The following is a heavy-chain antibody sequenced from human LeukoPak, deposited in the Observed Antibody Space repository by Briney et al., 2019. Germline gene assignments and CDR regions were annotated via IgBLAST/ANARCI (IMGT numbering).Heavy chain of an antibody. J-gene: IGHJ4*02. D-gene: IGHD5-18*01. CDR3: ASYTAMDLPFDY. CDR2: ISSSSSYI. V-gene: IGHV3-21*01. CDR1: GFTFSSYS. Sequence: GGSLRLSCAASGFTFSSYSMNWVRQAPGKGLEWVSSISSSSSYIYYADSVKGRFTISRDNAKNSLYLQMNSLRAEDTAVYYCASYTAMDLPFDYWGQGTLVTVSS.